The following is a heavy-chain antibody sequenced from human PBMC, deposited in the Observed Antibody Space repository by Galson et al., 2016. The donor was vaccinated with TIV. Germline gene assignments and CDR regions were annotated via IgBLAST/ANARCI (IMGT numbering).Heavy chain of an antibody. Sequence: SLRLSCAASGFMFNDYGMHWVRQAPGKGLEWVSSISWNSGRVGYADSVEGRFTISRDNAKTSLYLQMNSLRAEDTAYYYCAKEEGYGSGTYALDQWGQGTLVTVSS. J-gene: IGHJ1*01. CDR3: AKEEGYGSGTYALDQ. CDR2: ISWNSGRV. V-gene: IGHV3-9*01. CDR1: GFMFNDYG. D-gene: IGHD3-10*01.